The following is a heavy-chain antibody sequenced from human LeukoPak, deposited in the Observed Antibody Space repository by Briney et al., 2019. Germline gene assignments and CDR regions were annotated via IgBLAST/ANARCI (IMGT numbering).Heavy chain of an antibody. J-gene: IGHJ5*02. D-gene: IGHD3-22*01. CDR2: IRSNSDGGTI. V-gene: IGHV3-15*01. CDR1: GFTFSDYG. CDR3: ATDFYDST. Sequence: GGSLRLSCVASGFTFSDYGMGWVRQVPGEGLEWVGRIRSNSDGGTIDYAAPVKGRFTLSRDDSKTTLYLQMNSLQTEDTAVYYCATDFYDSTWGQGTLVTVSS.